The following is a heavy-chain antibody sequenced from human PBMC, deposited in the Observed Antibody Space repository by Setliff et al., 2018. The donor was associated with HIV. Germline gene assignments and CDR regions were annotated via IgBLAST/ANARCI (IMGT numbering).Heavy chain of an antibody. CDR2: IWYDGSNK. Sequence: PGGSLRLSCAASGFTFSNYGMHWVRQAPGKGLEWVSVIWYDGSNKFYADFVKGRFTISRDNAKSIMYLQMNSLGVEDTAVYYCTRDRGYDILTGYYMDVWGQGTTVTVSS. J-gene: IGHJ6*02. CDR1: GFTFSNYG. CDR3: TRDRGYDILTGYYMDV. D-gene: IGHD3-9*01. V-gene: IGHV3-33*01.